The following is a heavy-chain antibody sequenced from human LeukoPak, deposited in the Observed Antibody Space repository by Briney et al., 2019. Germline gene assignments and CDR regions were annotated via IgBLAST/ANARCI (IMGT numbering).Heavy chain of an antibody. D-gene: IGHD2-2*01. CDR3: ARFSTRFDSGCSDASCYVHF. CDR2: IFSTGAT. CDR1: GGSISCHY. Sequence: SETLSLTCTVSGGSISCHYWTWIRLPPGKGLELIGHIFSTGATHYNPSLRSRVTMSRDTSKNQFSLKLSSVNVADTAVYYCARFSTRFDSGCSDASCYVHFWGQGTQVTVSS. V-gene: IGHV4-59*11. J-gene: IGHJ4*02.